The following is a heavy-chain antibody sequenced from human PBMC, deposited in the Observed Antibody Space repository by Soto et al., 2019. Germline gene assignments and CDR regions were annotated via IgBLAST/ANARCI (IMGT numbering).Heavy chain of an antibody. CDR3: ARGHYYDSSGNRFDY. CDR2: INWNGGST. CDR1: GFTFDDYG. D-gene: IGHD3-22*01. Sequence: EVQLVESGGGVVRPGGSLRLSCAASGFTFDDYGMSWVRQAPGKGLEWVSGINWNGGSTGYADSVKGRFTISRDNAKNSLDMQMNSLRAEDTALYYCARGHYYDSSGNRFDYWGQGTLVTVSS. J-gene: IGHJ4*02. V-gene: IGHV3-20*04.